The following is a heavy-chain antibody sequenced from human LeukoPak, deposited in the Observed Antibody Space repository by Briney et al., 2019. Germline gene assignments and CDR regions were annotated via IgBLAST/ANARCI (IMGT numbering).Heavy chain of an antibody. Sequence: PGRSLRLSCAASGFTFSSYGMHWVRQAPGKGLEWVAVISYDGSNKYYADSVKGRFTISRDNSKNTLYLQMNSLRAEDTAVYYCAKVSPERQRWSRSPSDYWGQGTLVTVSS. CDR3: AKVSPERQRWSRSPSDY. D-gene: IGHD4-23*01. J-gene: IGHJ4*02. CDR2: ISYDGSNK. V-gene: IGHV3-30*18. CDR1: GFTFSSYG.